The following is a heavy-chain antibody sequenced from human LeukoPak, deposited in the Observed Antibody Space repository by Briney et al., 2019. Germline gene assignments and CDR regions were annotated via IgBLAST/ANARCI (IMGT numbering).Heavy chain of an antibody. CDR3: ARGVVGASLYYYYYMDV. V-gene: IGHV3-21*04. CDR1: GFTFSSYS. CDR2: ISSSSSYI. D-gene: IGHD1-26*01. J-gene: IGHJ6*03. Sequence: GGTLRLSCAASGFTFSSYSMNWVRQAPGKGLEWVSSISSSSSYIYYADSVKGRFTISRDNAKNSLYLQMNSLRAEDTALYYCARGVVGASLYYYYYMDVWGKGTTVTVSS.